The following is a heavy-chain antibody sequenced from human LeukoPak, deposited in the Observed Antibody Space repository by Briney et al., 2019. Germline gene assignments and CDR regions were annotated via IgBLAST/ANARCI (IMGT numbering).Heavy chain of an antibody. V-gene: IGHV3-30*18. CDR2: ISYDGSNK. CDR1: GFTFSHYW. Sequence: PGGSLRLSCAASGFTFSHYWMSWVRQAPGKGLEWVAVISYDGSNKYYADSVKGRFTISRDNSKNTLYLQMNSLRAEDTAVYYCAKEGLRNWFDPWGQGTLVTVSS. J-gene: IGHJ5*02. CDR3: AKEGLRNWFDP. D-gene: IGHD4/OR15-4a*01.